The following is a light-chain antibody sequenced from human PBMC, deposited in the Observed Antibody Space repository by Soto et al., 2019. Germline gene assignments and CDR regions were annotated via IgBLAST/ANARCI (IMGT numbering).Light chain of an antibody. J-gene: IGKJ3*01. CDR2: DAS. Sequence: VLTQSPATLSFSPGERASLSCRARQSVSNSLSCYQQTPGQAPRLLLYDASKRATGIPARVSGSGSGTASTLTSGSVEPEDVAVYYCEQRSNWPPLNKLGPGTKVD. V-gene: IGKV3-11*01. CDR3: EQRSNWPPLNK. CDR1: QSVSNS.